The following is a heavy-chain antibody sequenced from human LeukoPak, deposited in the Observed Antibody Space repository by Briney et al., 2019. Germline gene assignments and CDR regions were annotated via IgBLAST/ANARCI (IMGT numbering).Heavy chain of an antibody. CDR3: AKVGHYHDFDY. Sequence: GGSLRLSCAASGFTFSSFAMHWVRQAPGKGLEWVALISYDGANKYYADSVKGRFTISRGNSKNTLYLQMNSLRPEDTAVYYCAKVGHYHDFDYWGQGTLVTVSS. V-gene: IGHV3-30*18. D-gene: IGHD3-3*01. CDR1: GFTFSSFA. CDR2: ISYDGANK. J-gene: IGHJ4*02.